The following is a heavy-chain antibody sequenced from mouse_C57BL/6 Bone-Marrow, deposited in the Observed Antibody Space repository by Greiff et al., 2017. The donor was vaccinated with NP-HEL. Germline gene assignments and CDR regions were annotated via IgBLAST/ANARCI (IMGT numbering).Heavy chain of an antibody. J-gene: IGHJ3*01. V-gene: IGHV14-3*01. D-gene: IGHD2-4*01. Sequence: DVKLVESVAELVRPGASVKLSCTASGFNIKNTYMHWVKQRPEQGLEWIGRIDPANGNTKYAPKFQGKATITADTSSNTAYLQLSSLTSEDTAIYYCARDDYDSAWFAYWGQGTLVTVSA. CDR2: IDPANGNT. CDR3: ARDDYDSAWFAY. CDR1: GFNIKNTY.